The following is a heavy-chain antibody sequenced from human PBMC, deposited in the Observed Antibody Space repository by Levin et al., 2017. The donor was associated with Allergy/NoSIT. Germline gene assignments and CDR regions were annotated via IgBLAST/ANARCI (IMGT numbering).Heavy chain of an antibody. CDR1: GFSFTSYW. V-gene: IGHV5-51*01. Sequence: KVSCKSSGFSFTSYWIGWVRQMPGKGLELMGIIYPADSDARYSPSFQGQVTISADKSISTAYLQWSSLNASDTAMYYCARRDNWNWSPFDYRGQGTLVTGSA. D-gene: IGHD1-7*01. CDR2: IYPADSDA. J-gene: IGHJ4*02. CDR3: ARRDNWNWSPFDY.